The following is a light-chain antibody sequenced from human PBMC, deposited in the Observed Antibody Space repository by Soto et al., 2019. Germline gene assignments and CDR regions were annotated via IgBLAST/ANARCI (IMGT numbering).Light chain of an antibody. CDR2: AAS. CDR3: QQANSFPLS. J-gene: IGKJ5*01. V-gene: IGKV1-12*01. Sequence: DIQVTQSPSSVSASVGDSVTITCRASQDIRTRLAWYQQKPGKAPKVLIYAASTLEAGVPLRFSGSRYGTDFTLTISGLQPEDFATYYCQQANSFPLSFGQGTRLEIK. CDR1: QDIRTR.